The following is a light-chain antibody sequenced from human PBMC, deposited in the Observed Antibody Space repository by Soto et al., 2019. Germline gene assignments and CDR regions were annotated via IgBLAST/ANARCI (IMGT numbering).Light chain of an antibody. Sequence: EIVMTQSAATLSVSARERASVSCRASQSVSSNLAWYQQKPGQAPRLLIYGPSTRATGITARFSGSGSGTEFTLTISSLHSEDFAVYYCQPYNNWPPITIGQGARPEI. J-gene: IGKJ5*01. CDR3: QPYNNWPPIT. CDR2: GPS. CDR1: QSVSSN. V-gene: IGKV3-15*01.